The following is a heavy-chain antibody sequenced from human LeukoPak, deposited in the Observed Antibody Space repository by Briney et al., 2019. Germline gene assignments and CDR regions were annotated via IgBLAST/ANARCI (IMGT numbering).Heavy chain of an antibody. D-gene: IGHD3-10*01. CDR3: ARHRSDKVWFGELLAGGWFDP. Sequence: GESLKISCKGSGYSFASYWIAWVRQMPGKGLEWMGIIYPSDSYTNYSPSFQGHVTISTDKSITTAYLQWSSLKASDTAMYYCARHRSDKVWFGELLAGGWFDPWGQGTLVTVSS. J-gene: IGHJ5*02. CDR2: IYPSDSYT. V-gene: IGHV5-51*01. CDR1: GYSFASYW.